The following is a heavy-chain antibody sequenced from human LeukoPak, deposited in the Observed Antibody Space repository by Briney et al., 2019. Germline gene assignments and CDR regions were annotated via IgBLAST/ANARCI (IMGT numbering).Heavy chain of an antibody. CDR2: IIPILGIA. J-gene: IGHJ4*02. Sequence: ASVKVSCKASGGTFSSYAISWVRQAPGQGLEWMGRIIPILGIANYAQKFQGRVTITADKSTSTAYMELSSLRSEDTAVYYCARAYDYGDYTNSKLDYWGQGTLVTVSS. V-gene: IGHV1-69*04. CDR3: ARAYDYGDYTNSKLDY. CDR1: GGTFSSYA. D-gene: IGHD4-17*01.